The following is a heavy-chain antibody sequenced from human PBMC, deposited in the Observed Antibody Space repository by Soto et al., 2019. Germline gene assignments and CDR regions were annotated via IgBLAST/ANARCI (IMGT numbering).Heavy chain of an antibody. CDR3: ARGTASSPVNYFDY. D-gene: IGHD6-13*01. V-gene: IGHV1-69*01. J-gene: IGHJ4*02. CDR2: IIPIFGTA. Sequence: QVQLVQSGAEVKKPGSSVKVSCKASGGTFSSYAISWVRQAPGQGLEWMGGIIPIFGTANYEQKFQGRVTITADESTSTADMELSRLRSEDTAVYYCARGTASSPVNYFDYWGQGTLVTVSS. CDR1: GGTFSSYA.